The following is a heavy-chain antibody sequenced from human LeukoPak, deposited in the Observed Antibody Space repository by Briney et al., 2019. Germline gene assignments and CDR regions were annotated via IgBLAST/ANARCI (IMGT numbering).Heavy chain of an antibody. J-gene: IGHJ4*02. Sequence: GGSLRLSCAASGFTFSDYYMSWIRQAPGKGLEWVSYIGSSGSSKYYADSVKGRFTISRDNAKKSLYLQMNSLRAEDTAVYYCARDGAAGSGIPSIDYWGQGTLVTVAS. CDR1: GFTFSDYY. V-gene: IGHV3-11*04. D-gene: IGHD3-10*01. CDR2: IGSSGSSK. CDR3: ARDGAAGSGIPSIDY.